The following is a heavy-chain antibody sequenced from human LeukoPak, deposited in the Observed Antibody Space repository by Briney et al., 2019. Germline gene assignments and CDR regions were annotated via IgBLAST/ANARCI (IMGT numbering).Heavy chain of an antibody. J-gene: IGHJ4*02. CDR3: AKAKTYYYGSGSYRYFDY. D-gene: IGHD3-10*01. Sequence: PGRSLRLSCAASGFTFDDYAMHWVRQAPGKGLEWVSGISWNSGSIGYADSVKGRFTISRDNAKNPLYLQMNSLRAEDTALYYCAKAKTYYYGSGSYRYFDYWGQGTLVTVSS. CDR2: ISWNSGSI. V-gene: IGHV3-9*01. CDR1: GFTFDDYA.